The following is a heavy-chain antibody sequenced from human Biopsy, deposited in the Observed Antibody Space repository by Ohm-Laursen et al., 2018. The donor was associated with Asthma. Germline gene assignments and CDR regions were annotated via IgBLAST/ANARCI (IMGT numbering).Heavy chain of an antibody. J-gene: IGHJ4*02. Sequence: GASVKVSCKSLGGTFNTYVIGWVRQAPGPGLEWMGGIISVFGTTTYPQKFQDRVTITADDSTSTVYMELSSLRSEDTAVYYCARKAGSCISRTCYSLDFWGQGTLVTVSS. CDR3: ARKAGSCISRTCYSLDF. D-gene: IGHD2-2*01. CDR2: IISVFGTT. CDR1: GGTFNTYV. V-gene: IGHV1-69*13.